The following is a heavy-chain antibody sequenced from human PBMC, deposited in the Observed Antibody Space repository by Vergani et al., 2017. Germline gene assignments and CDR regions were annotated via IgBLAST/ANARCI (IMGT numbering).Heavy chain of an antibody. V-gene: IGHV3-30-3*01. CDR2: ISYDGSNK. CDR3: ARGGGNSGADAFDI. CDR1: GFTSSSYA. Sequence: QVQLVESGGGVVQPGRSLRLSCAASGFTSSSYAMHWVRQAPGKGLEWVAVISYDGSNKYYADSVKGRFTISRDNSKNTLYLQMNSLRAEDTAVYYCARGGGNSGADAFDIWGQGTMVTVSS. D-gene: IGHD4-23*01. J-gene: IGHJ3*02.